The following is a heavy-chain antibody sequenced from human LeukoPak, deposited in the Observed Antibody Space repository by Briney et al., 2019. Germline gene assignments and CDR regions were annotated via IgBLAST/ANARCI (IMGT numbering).Heavy chain of an antibody. CDR3: ARSFRYDILTGYYPPPFDY. CDR1: GGSISSSNW. Sequence: SGTLSLTCAVSGGSISSSNWWSWVRQPPGKGLEWIGEIYHSGSTNYNPSLKSRVTISVDKSKNQFSLKLSSVTAADTAVYYCARSFRYDILTGYYPPPFDYWGQGTLVTVSS. V-gene: IGHV4-4*02. D-gene: IGHD3-9*01. CDR2: IYHSGST. J-gene: IGHJ4*02.